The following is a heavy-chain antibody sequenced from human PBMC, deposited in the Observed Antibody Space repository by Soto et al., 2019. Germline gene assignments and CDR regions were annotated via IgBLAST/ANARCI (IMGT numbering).Heavy chain of an antibody. J-gene: IGHJ4*02. CDR3: ARIPRYSFPTSDDLDS. V-gene: IGHV1-69*15. Sequence: QVQLVQSGAEVRKPGSSMQVSCKASGGTFYTYTFSWVRQAPGQGLEWMGSITPIYPTTNYAEKFQGRLPVTADGSTNTAYMELNSLTSDDTAVYYCARIPRYSFPTSDDLDSWGKGTLVTVSS. CDR2: ITPIYPTT. D-gene: IGHD5-18*01. CDR1: GGTFYTYT.